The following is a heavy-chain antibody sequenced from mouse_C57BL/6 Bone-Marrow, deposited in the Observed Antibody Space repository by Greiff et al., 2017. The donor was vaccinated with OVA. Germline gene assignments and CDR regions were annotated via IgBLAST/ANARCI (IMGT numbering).Heavy chain of an antibody. D-gene: IGHD4-1*01. CDR3: ASELGDAMDY. Sequence: EVMLVESGGDLVKPGGSLKLSCAASGFTFSSYGMSWVRQTPDKRLEWVATISSGGSYTYYPDSVKGRFTISRDNAKNTLYLQMSSLESEDTAMYYCASELGDAMDYWGQGTSVTVSS. J-gene: IGHJ4*01. CDR2: ISSGGSYT. CDR1: GFTFSSYG. V-gene: IGHV5-6*02.